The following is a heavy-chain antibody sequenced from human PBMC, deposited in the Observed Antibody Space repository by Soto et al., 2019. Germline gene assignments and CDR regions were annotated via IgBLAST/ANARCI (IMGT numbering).Heavy chain of an antibody. CDR2: ISSSGSTI. Sequence: EVQLVESGGGLVQPGGSLRLSCAASGFTFSSYEMNWVRQAPGKGLEWVSYISSSGSTIYYADSVKARFTISRDNAKNSLYLQMNSLRAEDTAVYYCARAGHYYYGMDVWCQGTTVTVSS. CDR1: GFTFSSYE. V-gene: IGHV3-48*03. J-gene: IGHJ6*02. D-gene: IGHD3-10*01. CDR3: ARAGHYYYGMDV.